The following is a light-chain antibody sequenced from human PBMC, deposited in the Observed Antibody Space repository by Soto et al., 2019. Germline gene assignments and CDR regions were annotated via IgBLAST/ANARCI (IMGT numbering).Light chain of an antibody. CDR2: EVS. V-gene: IGLV2-8*01. J-gene: IGLJ2*01. Sequence: QSALTQPPSASVSPGQSVTISCTGTSSDVGGYNFVSWYQQHPGKAPKLMIYEVSERPSGVPDRFSGSKSGNTASLTVSGLQAEDEAYYYCSSYAGSNIVVFGGGTKLTVL. CDR3: SSYAGSNIVV. CDR1: SSDVGGYNF.